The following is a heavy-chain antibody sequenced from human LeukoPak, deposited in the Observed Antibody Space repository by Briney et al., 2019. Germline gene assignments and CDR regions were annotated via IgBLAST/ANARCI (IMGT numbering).Heavy chain of an antibody. Sequence: GASVKVSCKASGYTFTGYYMHWVRQAPGQGLEWMGWINPNSGGTNYAQKFQGRVTMTWDTSISTAYMELSRLRSDDTAVYYCARDPAGPLIYFQHWGQGTLVTVSS. CDR3: ARDPAGPLIYFQH. V-gene: IGHV1-2*02. D-gene: IGHD6-19*01. J-gene: IGHJ1*01. CDR2: INPNSGGT. CDR1: GYTFTGYY.